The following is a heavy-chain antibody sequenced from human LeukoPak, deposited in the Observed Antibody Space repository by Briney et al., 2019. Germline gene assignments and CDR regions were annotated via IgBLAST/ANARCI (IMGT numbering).Heavy chain of an antibody. CDR1: GYSISSGYY. J-gene: IGHJ4*02. CDR3: ASILGSLGSSWFSY. V-gene: IGHV4-38-2*02. D-gene: IGHD6-13*01. Sequence: SETLSLTCTVSGYSISSGYYWGWIRQPPGKGLEWIGSIYHSGSTYYNPSLKSRVTISADTSKNQFSLKLSSVTAADTAVYYCASILGSLGSSWFSYWGQGTLVTVSP. CDR2: IYHSGST.